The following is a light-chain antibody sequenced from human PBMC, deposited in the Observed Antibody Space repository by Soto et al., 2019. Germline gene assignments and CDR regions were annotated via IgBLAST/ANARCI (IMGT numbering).Light chain of an antibody. Sequence: EIVLTQAPGTLSLSPGERATLSCRSSQSVSSSYLAWYQQKPGQAPRLLIYGGSSRATGIPDRFSGGGSGTDFSLTISRLETEDFSVYYCHQYGSSPLTFGGGTKVDI. V-gene: IGKV3-20*01. J-gene: IGKJ4*01. CDR3: HQYGSSPLT. CDR2: GGS. CDR1: QSVSSSY.